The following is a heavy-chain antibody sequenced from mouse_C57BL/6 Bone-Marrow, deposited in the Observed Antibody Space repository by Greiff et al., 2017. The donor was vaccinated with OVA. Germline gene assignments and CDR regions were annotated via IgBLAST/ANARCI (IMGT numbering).Heavy chain of an antibody. Sequence: EVQLQESGAELVRPGASVKLSCTASGFNIKDDYMHWVKQRPEQGLEWIGWIDPENGDTEYASKFQGKATITADTSSNTAYLQLSSLTSEDTAVYYGTTVFFDYWGQGTTLTVSS. CDR1: GFNIKDDY. CDR2: IDPENGDT. V-gene: IGHV14-4*01. CDR3: TTVFFDY. J-gene: IGHJ2*01.